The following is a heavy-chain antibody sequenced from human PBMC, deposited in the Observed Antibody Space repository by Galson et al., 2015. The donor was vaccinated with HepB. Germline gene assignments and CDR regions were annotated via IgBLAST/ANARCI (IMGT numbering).Heavy chain of an antibody. Sequence: SLRLSCAASGFTFNIYNMNWVRQAPGKGLEWVSSISSGGNYIYYADSLKGRFTISRDNAKNSLFLQLNNLRAEDTAVYYCARGYRPDFGSGTYYPNWLDPWGQGTLVTVSS. D-gene: IGHD3-10*01. CDR3: ARGYRPDFGSGTYYPNWLDP. V-gene: IGHV3-21*01. CDR1: GFTFNIYN. CDR2: ISSGGNYI. J-gene: IGHJ5*02.